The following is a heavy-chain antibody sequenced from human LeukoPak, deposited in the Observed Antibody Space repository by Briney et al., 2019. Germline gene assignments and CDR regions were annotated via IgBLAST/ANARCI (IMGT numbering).Heavy chain of an antibody. Sequence: SETLSLTCTVSGGSISSYYWSWIRQPPGKGLEWIGYIYYSGSTNYNPSLKSRVTISVDTSKNQFSLKLSSVTAADTAVYYCASLLGDQPGSFDYWGQGTLVTVSS. J-gene: IGHJ4*02. CDR3: ASLLGDQPGSFDY. CDR2: IYYSGST. D-gene: IGHD3-10*01. CDR1: GGSISSYY. V-gene: IGHV4-59*01.